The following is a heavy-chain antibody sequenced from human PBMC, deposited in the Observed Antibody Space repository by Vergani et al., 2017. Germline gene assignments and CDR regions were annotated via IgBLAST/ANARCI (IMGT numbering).Heavy chain of an antibody. D-gene: IGHD2-2*02. CDR2: IYYDGSNA. CDR1: GFTFSSYS. J-gene: IGHJ6*03. CDR3: ARDQVPAAIRLNVGNYMDV. Sequence: VQLVESGGGLVKPGGSLRLSCAASGFTFSSYSMNWVRQAPGKGLEWVGLIYYDGSNAYYADSVKGRFTISRDNSKNTLYLQMSSLRAEDTAVYYCARDQVPAAIRLNVGNYMDVWGKGTTVIVSS. V-gene: IGHV3-33*08.